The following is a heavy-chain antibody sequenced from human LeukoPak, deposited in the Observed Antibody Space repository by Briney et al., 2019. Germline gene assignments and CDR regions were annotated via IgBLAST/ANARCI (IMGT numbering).Heavy chain of an antibody. V-gene: IGHV1-18*01. D-gene: IGHD3-22*01. CDR1: GYTFTSYG. CDR3: ARESRRSNYYDSSGYYLEGYYYMGV. J-gene: IGHJ6*03. Sequence: ASVKVSCKASGYTFTSYGISWVRQAPGQGLEWMGWISAYNGNTNYAQKLQGRVTMTTDTSTSTAYMELRSLRSDDTAVYYCARESRRSNYYDSSGYYLEGYYYMGVWGKGTTVTVSS. CDR2: ISAYNGNT.